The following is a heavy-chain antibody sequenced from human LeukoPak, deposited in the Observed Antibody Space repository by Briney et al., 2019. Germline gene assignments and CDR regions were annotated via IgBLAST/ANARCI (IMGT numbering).Heavy chain of an antibody. Sequence: GRSLRLSCAASGFTFSSYGMHWVRQAPGKGLEWVAVISYDGSNKYYADSVKGRFTISRDNSKNTLYLQMNSLRAEDTAVYYCAKDSWRSTTVTTRGIYYYYGMDVWGQGTTVTVTS. CDR1: GFTFSSYG. CDR3: AKDSWRSTTVTTRGIYYYYGMDV. D-gene: IGHD4-17*01. V-gene: IGHV3-30*18. CDR2: ISYDGSNK. J-gene: IGHJ6*02.